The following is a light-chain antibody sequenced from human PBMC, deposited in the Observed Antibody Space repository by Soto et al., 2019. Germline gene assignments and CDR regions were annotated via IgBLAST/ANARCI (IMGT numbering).Light chain of an antibody. J-gene: IGKJ4*01. CDR2: GAS. V-gene: IGKV3-11*01. CDR3: HQRSNWPPFT. Sequence: EIVLTQSPATLSLSPGERATLSCRASQSISNFLAWYQQKPGQAPRLLIYGASKRATDIPDRFIGSGSGTDFTLTINSLEPEDFAVYYCHQRSNWPPFTFGGGTKVDIK. CDR1: QSISNF.